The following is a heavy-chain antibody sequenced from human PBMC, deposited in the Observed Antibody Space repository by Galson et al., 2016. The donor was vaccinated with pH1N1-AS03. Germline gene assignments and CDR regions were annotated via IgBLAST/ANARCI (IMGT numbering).Heavy chain of an antibody. CDR3: AKDPSGSEWWEMRGDWYFDL. CDR1: GFTFSIYA. CDR2: IGGTSGTT. V-gene: IGHV3-23*01. D-gene: IGHD2-15*01. J-gene: IGHJ2*01. Sequence: SGAEVKKPGGSLRLSCAASGFTFSIYAMTWVRQTPGKGLEWVSSIGGTSGTTYYADSVKGRFTISRDNSKNTVYLQMSSLRAEDTAVYFCAKDPSGSEWWEMRGDWYFDLWGRGTLVTVSS.